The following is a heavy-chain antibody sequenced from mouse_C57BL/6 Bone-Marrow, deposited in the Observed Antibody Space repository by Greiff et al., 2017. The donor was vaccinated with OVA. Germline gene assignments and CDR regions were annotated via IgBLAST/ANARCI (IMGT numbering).Heavy chain of an antibody. V-gene: IGHV6-3*01. J-gene: IGHJ2*01. CDR2: IRLKSDNYAT. CDR3: TGSFYFDY. Sequence: EVQVVESGGGLVQPGGSMKLSCVASGFTFSNYWMNWVRQSPEEGLEWVAQIRLKSDNYATHYAESVKGRFTISRDDSKSSVYLQMNNLRAEDTGIYYCTGSFYFDYWGQGTTLTVSS. CDR1: GFTFSNYW. D-gene: IGHD1-1*01.